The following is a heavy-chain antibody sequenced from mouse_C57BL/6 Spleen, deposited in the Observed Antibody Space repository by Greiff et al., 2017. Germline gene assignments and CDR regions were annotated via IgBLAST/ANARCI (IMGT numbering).Heavy chain of an antibody. CDR3: AIITTVVVCDY. CDR1: GYAFSRYR. CDR2: LYPGDGDN. V-gene: IGHV1-80*01. J-gene: IGHJ2*01. Sequence: VQLQQSGAELVKPGASVKISCKASGYAFSRYRMNWVKQRPGKGLAWIGQLYPGDGDNTSKGKFTGKATLTSDQSSSTAYIQVSRRTSEDSAFYFCAIITTVVVCDYWGQGTTLTVSS. D-gene: IGHD1-1*01.